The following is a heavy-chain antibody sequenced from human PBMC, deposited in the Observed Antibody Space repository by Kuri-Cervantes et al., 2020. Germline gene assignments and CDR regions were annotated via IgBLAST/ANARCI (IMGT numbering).Heavy chain of an antibody. D-gene: IGHD6-13*01. V-gene: IGHV4-38-2*02. CDR2: IYHSGST. CDR1: GYSISSGYY. J-gene: IGHJ4*02. CDR3: ARAEDIWGQQLGNGY. Sequence: ESLKISCTVSGYSISSGYYWGWIRQPPGKGLEWIGSIYHSGSTYYNPSPKSRVTISVDTSKNQFSLKLSSVTAADTAVYYCARAEDIWGQQLGNGYWGRGTLVTVSS.